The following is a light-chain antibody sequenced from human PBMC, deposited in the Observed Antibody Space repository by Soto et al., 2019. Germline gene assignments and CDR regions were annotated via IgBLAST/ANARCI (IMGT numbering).Light chain of an antibody. CDR1: QSVRIS. Sequence: EIGLTQSPATLSLSPGESATLSCRSSQSVRISLAWYQHKPGQAPRLLIYNASNRATGIPARFSGSGSGTDFTLTISSLEPEDFAVYYCQQRSDWPRITFGQGTRLEI. CDR3: QQRSDWPRIT. J-gene: IGKJ5*01. CDR2: NAS. V-gene: IGKV3-11*01.